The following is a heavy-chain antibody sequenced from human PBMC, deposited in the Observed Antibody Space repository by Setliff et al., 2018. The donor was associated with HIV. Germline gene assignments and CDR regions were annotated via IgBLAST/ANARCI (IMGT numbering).Heavy chain of an antibody. CDR1: GYSISSGYY. D-gene: IGHD6-13*01. V-gene: IGHV4-38-2*01. Sequence: SETLSLTCAVSGYSISSGYYWGRIRQPPGKGQEWIGSIYHSGSTYYNPSLKSRVTISVDTSKNQFSLKLSSVTAADTAVYYCARHSSAAANDAFDIWGQGTMVTV. CDR3: ARHSSAAANDAFDI. J-gene: IGHJ3*02. CDR2: IYHSGST.